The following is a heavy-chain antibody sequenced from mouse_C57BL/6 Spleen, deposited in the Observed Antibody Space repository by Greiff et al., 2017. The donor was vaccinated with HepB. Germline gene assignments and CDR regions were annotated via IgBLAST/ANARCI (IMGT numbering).Heavy chain of an antibody. CDR3: ARESYDGYYHYAMDY. Sequence: EVQRVESGPGLVKPSQSLSLTCSVTGYSITSGYYWNWIRQFPGNKLEWMGYISYDGSNNYNPSLKNRISITRDTSKNQFFLKLNSVTTEDTATYYCARESYDGYYHYAMDYWGQGTSVTVSS. CDR2: ISYDGSN. V-gene: IGHV3-6*01. D-gene: IGHD2-3*01. CDR1: GYSITSGYY. J-gene: IGHJ4*01.